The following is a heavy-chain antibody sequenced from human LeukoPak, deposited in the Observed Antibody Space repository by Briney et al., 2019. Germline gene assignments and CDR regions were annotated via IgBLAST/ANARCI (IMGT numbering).Heavy chain of an antibody. CDR1: VYTFTSYY. CDR2: VNPTSGGT. V-gene: IGHV1-2*02. Sequence: ASVKLSCTCSVYTFTSYYMHWVRHAPGQGLEWMGWVNPTSGGTNHAQKFQGRVDNTRDTSISTAYMERSRLRSDDTAVYYCAGVYYYYYSSGFLILYFDYWGQGTLVTVSS. D-gene: IGHD3-22*01. CDR3: AGVYYYYYSSGFLILYFDY. J-gene: IGHJ4*03.